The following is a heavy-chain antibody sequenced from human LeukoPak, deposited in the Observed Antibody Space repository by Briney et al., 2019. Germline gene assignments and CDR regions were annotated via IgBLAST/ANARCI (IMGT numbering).Heavy chain of an antibody. D-gene: IGHD2-2*01. CDR2: ISAYDATT. CDR3: ARNIVVSDAFDI. J-gene: IGHJ3*02. CDR1: GYTFTNFG. Sequence: ASVKVSCKASGYTFTNFGISWVRQAPGQGLEWMGRISAYDATTTYAQKFQGRVTMTTDTSTCTAYMEMRTLGSDDTAVYYCARNIVVSDAFDIWGQGTMVTVSS. V-gene: IGHV1-18*01.